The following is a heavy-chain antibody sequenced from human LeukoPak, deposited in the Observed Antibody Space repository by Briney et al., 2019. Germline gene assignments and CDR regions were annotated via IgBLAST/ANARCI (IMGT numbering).Heavy chain of an antibody. CDR1: GGSISSGSYY. CDR3: ARGRYSGSYPADAFDI. D-gene: IGHD1-26*01. Sequence: PSQTLSLTCTVSGGSISSGSYYWGWIRQPPGKGLEWIGSIYYSGSTYYNPSLKSRVTISVDTSKNQFSLKLSSVTAADTAVYYCARGRYSGSYPADAFDIWGQGTMVTVSS. J-gene: IGHJ3*02. CDR2: IYYSGST. V-gene: IGHV4-39*07.